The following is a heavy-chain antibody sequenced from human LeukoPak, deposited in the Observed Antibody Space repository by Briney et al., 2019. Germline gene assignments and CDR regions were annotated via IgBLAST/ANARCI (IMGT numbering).Heavy chain of an antibody. CDR1: GFTFSNYW. CDR3: TTVFDY. D-gene: IGHD4-17*01. Sequence: GGSLRLSCAASGFTFSNYWMHWVGQPPGKGLVWVSRIDGEGSGTSYADSVRGRFTISRDNAKNTVYLQMNSLRAEDTAVYYCTTVFDYWGQGILATVSS. V-gene: IGHV3-74*01. J-gene: IGHJ4*02. CDR2: IDGEGSGT.